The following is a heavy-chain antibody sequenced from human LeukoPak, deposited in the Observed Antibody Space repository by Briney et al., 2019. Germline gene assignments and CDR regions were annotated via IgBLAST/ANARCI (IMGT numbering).Heavy chain of an antibody. V-gene: IGHV3-30*04. D-gene: IGHD6-13*01. CDR2: ISYDGSNK. Sequence: GGSLRLSCAASGFTFSSNAIHWVRQAPGKGLEWVAVISYDGSNKYYADSVKGRFTISRDNSKNTLYLQMNSLRAEDTAVYYCAKDSSSWLDYYYYGMDVWGQGTTVTVSS. J-gene: IGHJ6*02. CDR1: GFTFSSNA. CDR3: AKDSSSWLDYYYYGMDV.